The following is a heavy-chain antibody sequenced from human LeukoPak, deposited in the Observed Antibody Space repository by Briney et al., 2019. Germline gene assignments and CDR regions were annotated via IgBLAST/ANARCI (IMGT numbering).Heavy chain of an antibody. CDR1: GFTVITTY. CDR3: ARGGHNGHDPYYFDS. Sequence: GASLRLSCSASGFTVITTYMSWVRQAPGKGLECVSVIYTGGNTYYADSVKGRFTISRHNSENKIYLQMDSLRPEDTAVYYCARGGHNGHDPYYFDSWGQGSLVTVSS. D-gene: IGHD2-8*01. V-gene: IGHV3-53*04. CDR2: IYTGGNT. J-gene: IGHJ4*02.